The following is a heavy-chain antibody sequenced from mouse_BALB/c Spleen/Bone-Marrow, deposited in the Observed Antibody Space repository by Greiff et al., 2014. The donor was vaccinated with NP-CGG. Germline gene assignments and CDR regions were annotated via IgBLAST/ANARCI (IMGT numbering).Heavy chain of an antibody. CDR3: ARRGNWDVRRPFDV. CDR1: GFTFSSYG. V-gene: IGHV5-6*01. D-gene: IGHD4-1*01. J-gene: IGHJ1*01. Sequence: EVHLVESGGDLVKPGESLKPSCAASGFTFSSYGMSWVRQTPDKRLEWVATISSGGSYTYYPDSVKGRFTISRDNAKNTLYLQMNSLKSEDTAMYYCARRGNWDVRRPFDVWGAGTTVTVSS. CDR2: ISSGGSYT.